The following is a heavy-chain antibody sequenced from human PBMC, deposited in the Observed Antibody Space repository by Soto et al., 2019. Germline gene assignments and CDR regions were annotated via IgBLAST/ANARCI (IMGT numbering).Heavy chain of an antibody. CDR1: GGSISSYY. V-gene: IGHV4-59*01. Sequence: QVQLQESGPGLVKPSETLSLTCTVSGGSISSYYCSWIRQPPGKGLEWIGYIYYSGSTNYNPSLTSRVTISVDTSKNQFSLKLTSVTAADTAVYYCSRRYGGNFDYWGQGTLVTVSS. D-gene: IGHD1-26*01. J-gene: IGHJ4*02. CDR3: SRRYGGNFDY. CDR2: IYYSGST.